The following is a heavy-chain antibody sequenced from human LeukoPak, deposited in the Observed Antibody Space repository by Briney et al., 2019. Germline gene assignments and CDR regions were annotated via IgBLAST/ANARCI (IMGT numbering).Heavy chain of an antibody. J-gene: IGHJ6*02. V-gene: IGHV4-30-2*01. CDR2: IYHSGST. Sequence: SQTLSLTCAVSGGSIGSGGYSWSWIRQPPGKGLEWIGYIYHSGSTYYNPSLKSRVTISVDRSKNQFSLKLSSVTAADTAVYYCARAVVVAATRSYYYYGMDVWGQGTTVTVSS. CDR3: ARAVVVAATRSYYYYGMDV. D-gene: IGHD2-15*01. CDR1: GGSIGSGGYS.